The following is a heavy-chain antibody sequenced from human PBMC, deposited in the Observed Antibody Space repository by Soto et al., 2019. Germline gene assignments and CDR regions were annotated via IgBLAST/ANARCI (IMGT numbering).Heavy chain of an antibody. CDR1: GGTFSTYA. J-gene: IGHJ4*02. Sequence: QVQLVQSGAEVKKPGSSVKVSCKASGGTFSTYAISWVRQAPGQGLEWMGGIIPLFATANYAQKFQGRVTITAEESTSTAYMEVSSLRSDDTAVYYCARGDIGSDTAMVPFDYWGQGTLVTVSS. CDR2: IIPLFATA. CDR3: ARGDIGSDTAMVPFDY. D-gene: IGHD5-18*01. V-gene: IGHV1-69*12.